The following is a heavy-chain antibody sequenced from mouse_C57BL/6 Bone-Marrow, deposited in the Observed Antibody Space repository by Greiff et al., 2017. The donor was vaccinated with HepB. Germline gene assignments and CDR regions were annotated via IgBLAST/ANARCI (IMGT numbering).Heavy chain of an antibody. CDR3: TRRGIYDYALYY. D-gene: IGHD2-4*01. CDR1: GYTFTSYW. J-gene: IGHJ2*01. CDR2: IHPNSGST. V-gene: IGHV1-64*01. Sequence: QVQLQQPGAELVKPGASVKSSCKASGYTFTSYWMHWVKQRPGQGLEWIGMIHPNSGSTNYNEKFKSKATLTVDKSSSTAYMQLSSLTSEDSAVYYCTRRGIYDYALYYWGQGTTLTVSS.